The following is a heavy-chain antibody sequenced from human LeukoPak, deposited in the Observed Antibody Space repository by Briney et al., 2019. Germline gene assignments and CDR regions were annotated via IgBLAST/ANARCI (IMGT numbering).Heavy chain of an antibody. Sequence: ASVKVSCKASGYTFTGHYLHWMRQAPGQGLEWMGRISPNSGGTNYAQRFQGRVTMTGDTSISTAYMELSRLRSDDTALYYCARATYAFDMWGQGTMVTVSS. CDR2: ISPNSGGT. J-gene: IGHJ3*02. V-gene: IGHV1-2*06. CDR1: GYTFTGHY. CDR3: ARATYAFDM.